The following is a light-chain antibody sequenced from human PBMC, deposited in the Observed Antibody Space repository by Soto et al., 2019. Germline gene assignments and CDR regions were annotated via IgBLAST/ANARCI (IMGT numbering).Light chain of an antibody. Sequence: DIQMTQSPSSVSASVGDRVTITCRASQDVSNWLAWFQQKPGKPPKFLIYAASSLQDGVQSRFSGSASGTDVTLTISRLQPDDFATYYCQQANSFPRTFGGGTKVEIK. J-gene: IGKJ4*01. V-gene: IGKV1-12*01. CDR2: AAS. CDR1: QDVSNW. CDR3: QQANSFPRT.